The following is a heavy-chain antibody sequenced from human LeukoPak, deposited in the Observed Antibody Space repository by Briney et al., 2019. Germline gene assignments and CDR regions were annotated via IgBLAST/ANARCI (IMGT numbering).Heavy chain of an antibody. J-gene: IGHJ4*02. CDR1: GFTFSDHY. CDR3: VRIGYGDYYIDY. Sequence: GGSLRLSCAASGFTFSDHYMDWVRQAPGKGLEWVGRTRNKINSYTTEYAASVKGRFTISRDDSKNSLNLQMNSLKTEDTAVYYCVRIGYGDYYIDYWGREPWSPSPQ. V-gene: IGHV3-72*01. CDR2: TRNKINSYTT. D-gene: IGHD4-17*01.